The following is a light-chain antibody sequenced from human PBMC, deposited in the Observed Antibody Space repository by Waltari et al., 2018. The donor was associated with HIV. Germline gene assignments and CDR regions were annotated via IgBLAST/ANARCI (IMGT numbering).Light chain of an antibody. Sequence: DTQMTQSPSPLSASVVDRVTITCRASANVRGDLGWFQQTAGKAPKRLIFAVSNLQGRVPSRFNGSGFATEFTLTISSLQPEDFATYYCLQYNAFPLTFGGGTRV. CDR1: ANVRGD. CDR3: LQYNAFPLT. J-gene: IGKJ4*01. CDR2: AVS. V-gene: IGKV1-17*01.